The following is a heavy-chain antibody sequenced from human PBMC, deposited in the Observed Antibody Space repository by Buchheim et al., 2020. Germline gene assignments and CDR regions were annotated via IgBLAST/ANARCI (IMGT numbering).Heavy chain of an antibody. CDR1: GYTFTSYY. J-gene: IGHJ4*02. V-gene: IGHV1-46*01. CDR3: ARDRGAAAGTSPGY. CDR2: INPSGAGT. D-gene: IGHD6-13*01. Sequence: QVQLVQSGAEVKKPGASVKVSCKASGYTFTSYYVHWVRQAPGQGLEWMGIINPSGAGTSYSQKFQGRVTMTRDTSTSKVDMELSSLRSEDTAVYYCARDRGAAAGTSPGYWGQGTL.